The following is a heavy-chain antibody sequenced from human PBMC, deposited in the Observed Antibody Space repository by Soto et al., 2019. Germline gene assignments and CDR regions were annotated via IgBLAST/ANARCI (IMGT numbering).Heavy chain of an antibody. J-gene: IGHJ4*02. Sequence: VQLVESGGGVVRPGRSLRLYCAASGFTFSDYAMHWVRQAPGKGLEWVAVVSHDGRNTHYADSVKGRFTISRDSSKNTVSLEMTSLRAEDTADYYCAKGGRQWLVTSDFNYWGQGALVTVSS. CDR3: AKGGRQWLVTSDFNY. V-gene: IGHV3-30*18. CDR1: GFTFSDYA. D-gene: IGHD6-19*01. CDR2: VSHDGRNT.